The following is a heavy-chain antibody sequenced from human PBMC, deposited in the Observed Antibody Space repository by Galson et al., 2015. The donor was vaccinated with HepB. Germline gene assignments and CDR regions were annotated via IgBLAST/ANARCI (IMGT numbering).Heavy chain of an antibody. D-gene: IGHD4-17*01. CDR2: ISGSGGST. J-gene: IGHJ6*02. Sequence: SLRLSCAASGFTFSSYAMSWVRQAPGKGLEWVSAISGSGGSTYYADSVKGRFTISRDNSKNTLYLQMNSLRAEDTAVYYCAKGFYDYGDYVPNYYYYYDMDVWGQGTTVTVSS. CDR3: AKGFYDYGDYVPNYYYYYDMDV. V-gene: IGHV3-23*01. CDR1: GFTFSSYA.